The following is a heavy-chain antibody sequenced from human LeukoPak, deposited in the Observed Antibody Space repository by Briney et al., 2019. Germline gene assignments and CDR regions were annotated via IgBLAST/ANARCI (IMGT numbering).Heavy chain of an antibody. D-gene: IGHD2-15*01. V-gene: IGHV3-43*01. Sequence: PGGSLRLSCAASGFTFDDYTMHWVRQAPGKGLEWVSLISWDGGSTYYADSVKGRFTISRDNSKNSLYLQMNSLRTEDTALYYCAKDIGGREGGGSWRPFDYWGQGTLVTVSS. CDR2: ISWDGGST. CDR1: GFTFDDYT. J-gene: IGHJ4*02. CDR3: AKDIGGREGGGSWRPFDY.